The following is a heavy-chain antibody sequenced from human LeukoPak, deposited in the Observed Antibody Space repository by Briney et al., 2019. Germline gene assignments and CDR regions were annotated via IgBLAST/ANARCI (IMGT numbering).Heavy chain of an antibody. D-gene: IGHD3-9*01. CDR1: GFTVSSDY. CDR2: IYSDGTT. Sequence: GGSLRLSCAASGFTVSSDYMSWVRQAPGKGLEWVSVIYSDGTTYYADSVKGRFTIPRDNSKNTLYLQMNSLRAEDTAVYYCAREHYNLLTGRGGYFDYWGQGTLVTVSS. CDR3: AREHYNLLTGRGGYFDY. J-gene: IGHJ4*02. V-gene: IGHV3-53*01.